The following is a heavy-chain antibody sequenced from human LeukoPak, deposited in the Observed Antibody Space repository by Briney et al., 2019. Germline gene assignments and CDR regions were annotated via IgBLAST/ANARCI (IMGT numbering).Heavy chain of an antibody. V-gene: IGHV4-34*01. J-gene: IGHJ4*02. D-gene: IGHD3-10*01. CDR2: ISHSGST. CDR1: GWSSSRYN. CDR3: ANMIRGLDY. Sequence: SETLSLTCTVYGWSSSRYNGSWIRQPPGKGLEWIGQISHSGSTYYNPSLKSRVTMSVDSSKNQFSLQLTSVTAADTAIYYCANMIRGLDYWGQGALVTVSS.